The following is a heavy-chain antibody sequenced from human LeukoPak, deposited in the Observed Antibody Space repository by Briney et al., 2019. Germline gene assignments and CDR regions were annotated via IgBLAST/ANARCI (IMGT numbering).Heavy chain of an antibody. CDR2: IYYSGST. CDR1: GGSISSYY. D-gene: IGHD6-13*01. Sequence: SETLSLTCTVSGGSISSYYWSWIRQPPGKGLEWIGYIYYSGSTNYNPSLKSRVTISVDTSKNQFSLKLSSVTAADTAVYYCARVDSSSWYYFHYWGQGTLVTVSS. V-gene: IGHV4-59*01. CDR3: ARVDSSSWYYFHY. J-gene: IGHJ4*02.